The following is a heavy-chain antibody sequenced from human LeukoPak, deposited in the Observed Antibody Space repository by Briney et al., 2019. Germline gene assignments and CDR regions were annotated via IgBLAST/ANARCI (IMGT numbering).Heavy chain of an antibody. CDR3: ARVVSRYCSSTSCYPNWFDP. CDR2: IYHSGST. J-gene: IGHJ5*02. CDR1: GGSISSSSYY. V-gene: IGHV4-39*07. D-gene: IGHD2-2*01. Sequence: SETLSLTCTVSGGSISSSSYYWGWIRQPPGKGLEWIGSIYHSGSTYYNPSLKSRVTISVDTSKNQFSLKLSSVTAADTAVYYCARVVSRYCSSTSCYPNWFDPWGRGTLVTVSS.